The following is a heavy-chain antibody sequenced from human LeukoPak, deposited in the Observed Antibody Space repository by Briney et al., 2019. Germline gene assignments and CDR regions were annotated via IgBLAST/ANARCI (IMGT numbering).Heavy chain of an antibody. J-gene: IGHJ5*02. CDR2: INPSGGST. D-gene: IGHD3-3*01. V-gene: IGHV1-46*03. CDR3: ARAARVYNWFDP. Sequence: ASVKVSCKASGYIFTSYYMHWVRQAPGQGLEWMGIINPSGGSTSYAQKFQGRVTMTRDTSTSTVYMELSSLRSEDTAVYYCARAARVYNWFDPWGQGTLVTVSS. CDR1: GYIFTSYY.